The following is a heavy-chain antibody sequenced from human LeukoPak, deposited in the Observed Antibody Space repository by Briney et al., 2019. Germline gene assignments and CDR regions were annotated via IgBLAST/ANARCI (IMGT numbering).Heavy chain of an antibody. J-gene: IGHJ4*02. CDR2: IIPILGIA. CDR3: ARGHQNVVPAAPFDY. Sequence: ASVKVSCKASGGTFSRYAISWVRQAPGQGLEWMGRIIPILGIANYAQKFQGRVTITADKSTSTAYMELSSLRSEDTAVYYCARGHQNVVPAAPFDYWGQGTLVTVSS. CDR1: GGTFSRYA. V-gene: IGHV1-69*04. D-gene: IGHD2-2*01.